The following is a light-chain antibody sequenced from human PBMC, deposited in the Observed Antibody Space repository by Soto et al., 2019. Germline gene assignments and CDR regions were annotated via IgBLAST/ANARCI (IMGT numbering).Light chain of an antibody. CDR2: DNN. V-gene: IGLV1-51*01. CDR1: GSNIGINY. CDR3: GTWDSSLSAVV. Sequence: QAVVTQPPSVSAAPGQKVTISCSGSGSNIGINYVSWYQQLPGTAPKFLIYDNNKRPSGIPDRFSGSKSGTSATLGITGLQTGDEADYYCGTWDSSLSAVVFGGGTKLTVL. J-gene: IGLJ2*01.